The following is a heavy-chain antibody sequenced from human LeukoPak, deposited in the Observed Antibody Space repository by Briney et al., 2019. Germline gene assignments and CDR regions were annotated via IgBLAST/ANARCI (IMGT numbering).Heavy chain of an antibody. Sequence: SETLSLTCAVSGYSISSGYYWGWIRQPPGKGLEWIGSIYHSGSTYYNPSLKSRVTISVDTPKNQFSLKLSSVTAADTAVYYCARVEIVVVPAAIYNWFDPWGQGTLVTVSS. V-gene: IGHV4-38-2*01. CDR3: ARVEIVVVPAAIYNWFDP. CDR1: GYSISSGYY. CDR2: IYHSGST. D-gene: IGHD2-2*01. J-gene: IGHJ5*02.